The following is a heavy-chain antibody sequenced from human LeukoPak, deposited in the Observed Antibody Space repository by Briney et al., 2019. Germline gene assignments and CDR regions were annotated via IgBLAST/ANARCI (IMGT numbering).Heavy chain of an antibody. J-gene: IGHJ4*02. CDR3: AKAELGVDTFFDY. D-gene: IGHD3-3*01. V-gene: IGHV3-23*01. Sequence: GGSLRLSCAASGFTFSSYAMSWVRQAPGKGLEWVSAISGSGGSTYYADSVKGRFTISRDNSKRTLFLQMNSLRAEDTAFYYCAKAELGVDTFFDYWGQGTLVTVSS. CDR2: ISGSGGST. CDR1: GFTFSSYA.